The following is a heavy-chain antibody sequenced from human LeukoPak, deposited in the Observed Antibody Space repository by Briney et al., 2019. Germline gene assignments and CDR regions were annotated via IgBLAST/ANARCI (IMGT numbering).Heavy chain of an antibody. CDR3: ARGRKEYNYYYYYMDV. V-gene: IGHV4-59*01. J-gene: IGHJ6*03. CDR1: GGSISSYY. D-gene: IGHD1-1*01. CDR2: IYYSGST. Sequence: SETLSLTCTVSGGSISSYYWSWIRQPPGKGLEWIGYIYYSGSTNYNPSLKSRVTISVDTSKNQFSLKLSSVTAADTAVYYCARGRKEYNYYYYYMDVWGKGTTVTVSS.